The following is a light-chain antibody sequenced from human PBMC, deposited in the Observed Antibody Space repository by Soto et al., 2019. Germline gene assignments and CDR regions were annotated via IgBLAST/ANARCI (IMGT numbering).Light chain of an antibody. J-gene: IGLJ3*02. CDR2: EVT. Sequence: QSALTQPPSASGSPGQSVTISCTGTSSDVGGYNSVSCYQQHPGKAPKVIIYEVTKRPAGVPDRFSGSKSGNTASLTVSGLQAEDDADYYCSSYAGSNNVLFGGGTQLTVL. V-gene: IGLV2-8*01. CDR3: SSYAGSNNVL. CDR1: SSDVGGYNS.